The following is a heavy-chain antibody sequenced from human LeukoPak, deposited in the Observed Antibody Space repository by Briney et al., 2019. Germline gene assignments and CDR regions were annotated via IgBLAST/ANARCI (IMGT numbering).Heavy chain of an antibody. CDR3: ASSTITFHSFDY. Sequence: PGGSLRLSCAASGFTFSSYEMNWVRQAPGKGLEWASYISSSGSTVYYADSLKGRFTISRDNAKNSLYLQMNSLRAEDTAVYYCASSTITFHSFDYWGQGTLVTVSS. V-gene: IGHV3-48*03. J-gene: IGHJ4*02. CDR1: GFTFSSYE. D-gene: IGHD5/OR15-5a*01. CDR2: ISSSGSTV.